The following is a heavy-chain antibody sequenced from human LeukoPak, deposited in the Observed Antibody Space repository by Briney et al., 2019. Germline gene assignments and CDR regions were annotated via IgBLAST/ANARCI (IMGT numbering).Heavy chain of an antibody. J-gene: IGHJ4*02. V-gene: IGHV4-39*01. CDR1: GGSISSGTYY. Sequence: SETLSLTCTVSGGSISSGTYYWGWIRQPPGKGLEWIGSIYYSGSTYYNPSLKSRVSMSVDTSKNQFSLKLSSVTAADTAVYYCAIHSRDSDYWGQGTLVTVSS. CDR2: IYYSGST. CDR3: AIHSRDSDY. D-gene: IGHD6-13*01.